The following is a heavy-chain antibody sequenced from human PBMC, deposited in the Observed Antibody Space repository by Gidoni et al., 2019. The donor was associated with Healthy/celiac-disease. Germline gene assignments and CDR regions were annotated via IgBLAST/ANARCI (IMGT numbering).Heavy chain of an antibody. V-gene: IGHV4-39*01. D-gene: IGHD5-12*01. Sequence: QLQLQESGPGLVKPSETLSLTCTVSGGSISSSSYYWGWIRQPPGKGLEWIGSIYYSGSTYYNPSLKSRVTISVDTSKNQFSLKLSSVTAADTAVYYCARHGDSGYGLWGVPNFDYWGQGTLVTVSS. CDR2: IYYSGST. CDR3: ARHGDSGYGLWGVPNFDY. CDR1: GGSISSSSYY. J-gene: IGHJ4*02.